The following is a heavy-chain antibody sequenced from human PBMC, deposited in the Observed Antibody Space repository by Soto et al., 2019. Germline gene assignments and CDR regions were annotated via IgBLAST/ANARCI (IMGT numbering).Heavy chain of an antibody. CDR2: ISYDGSKT. D-gene: IGHD3-9*01. CDR1: GFTFTAFA. Sequence: QVQLVESGGGVVQPGRSLRLSCAASGFTFTAFAMHWVRQAPGKGLEWVGIISYDGSKTHYADSVKGRLTISRDTSKNTVYLQMNSLRPEDTAVYYCARDRYFDSYSLDYWGQGTLVTVSS. V-gene: IGHV3-30-3*01. J-gene: IGHJ4*02. CDR3: ARDRYFDSYSLDY.